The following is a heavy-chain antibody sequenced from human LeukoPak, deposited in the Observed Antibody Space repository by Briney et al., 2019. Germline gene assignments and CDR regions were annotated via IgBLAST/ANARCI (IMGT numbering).Heavy chain of an antibody. J-gene: IGHJ4*02. CDR3: ARGRTPPQSYDFWSTYYFDY. Sequence: PSETLSLTCTVSGGSISSSSYYWSWIRQPAGKGLEWIGRIYTSGSTNYNPSLKSRVTMSVDTSKNQFSLKLSSVTAADTAVYYCARGRTPPQSYDFWSTYYFDYWGQGTLVTVSS. CDR1: GGSISSSSYY. V-gene: IGHV4-61*02. D-gene: IGHD3-3*01. CDR2: IYTSGST.